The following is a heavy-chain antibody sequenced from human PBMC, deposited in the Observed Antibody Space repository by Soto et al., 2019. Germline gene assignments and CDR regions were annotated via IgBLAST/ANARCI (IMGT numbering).Heavy chain of an antibody. D-gene: IGHD1-26*01. CDR2: IYYRRNT. Sequence: QVQLQESGPGLVKPSETLSLTCTVSGGSISSHYWSWVRQAPGKGLEWIGCIYYRRNTFYNPSLKSRGTISVDTSNNQFSLKLDSVTTADTAVYYCARDGREASGIDVWGQGTTVTVSS. CDR3: ARDGREASGIDV. J-gene: IGHJ6*02. V-gene: IGHV4-59*11. CDR1: GGSISSHY.